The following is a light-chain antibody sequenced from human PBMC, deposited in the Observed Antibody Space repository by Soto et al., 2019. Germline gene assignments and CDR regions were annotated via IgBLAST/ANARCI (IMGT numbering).Light chain of an antibody. CDR1: QSVNNNY. Sequence: EIVLTQSPGTLSLSPGDRATLSCEASQSVNNNYLAWYQHKPGQAPRLLIYGASSRATGIPDRFSGSGSGTDFTLTIRRLEPEDFAVYDCQQYDTSLPYTFGGGTKVEIK. CDR3: QQYDTSLPYT. V-gene: IGKV3-20*01. J-gene: IGKJ4*01. CDR2: GAS.